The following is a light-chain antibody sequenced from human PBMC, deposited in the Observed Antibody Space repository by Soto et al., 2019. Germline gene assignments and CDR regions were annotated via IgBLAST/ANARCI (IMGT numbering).Light chain of an antibody. CDR2: KAS. J-gene: IGKJ1*01. CDR1: QSISSG. V-gene: IGKV1-5*03. Sequence: DIQMTQSPSTLSASVGDRVTITCRASQSISSGLAWYQQKPGKAPKRLIYKASNLESGVPSRFSGSGSGTELPLPISSLQPDDFATYHCQQYNSYSWTFCQGTKVEIK. CDR3: QQYNSYSWT.